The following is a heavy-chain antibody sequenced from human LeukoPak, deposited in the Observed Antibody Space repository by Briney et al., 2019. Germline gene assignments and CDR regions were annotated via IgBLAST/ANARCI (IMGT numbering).Heavy chain of an antibody. Sequence: SETLSLTCTVSGASIRSYYWSWIRQPPGKGLQWIGNIYYSGSTNYNPSLKSRVTISADMSKNQFSLKLSSVTAADTAVYYCARDISDSSGYYRHFDYWGQGTLVTVSS. CDR3: ARDISDSSGYYRHFDY. V-gene: IGHV4-59*01. CDR1: GASIRSYY. J-gene: IGHJ4*02. CDR2: IYYSGST. D-gene: IGHD3-22*01.